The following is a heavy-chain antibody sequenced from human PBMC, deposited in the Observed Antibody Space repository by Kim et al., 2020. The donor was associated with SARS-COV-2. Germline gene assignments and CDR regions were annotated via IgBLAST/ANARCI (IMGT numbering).Heavy chain of an antibody. Sequence: GGSLRLSCSASGFTFSSYAMHWVRQAPGKGLECVSAISSNGGSTYYADSVKGRFTISRDNSKNTLYLQMSSLRAEDTAVYYCVKAIAARPHAGWFDPWGQGTLVTVSS. D-gene: IGHD6-6*01. J-gene: IGHJ5*02. CDR2: ISSNGGST. CDR3: VKAIAARPHAGWFDP. V-gene: IGHV3-64D*06. CDR1: GFTFSSYA.